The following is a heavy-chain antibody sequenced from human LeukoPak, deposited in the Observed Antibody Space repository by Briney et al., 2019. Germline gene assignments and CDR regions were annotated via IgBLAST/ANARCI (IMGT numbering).Heavy chain of an antibody. V-gene: IGHV3-33*06. J-gene: IGHJ4*02. CDR2: IWYDGSNK. D-gene: IGHD3-10*01. Sequence: GRSLRLSCAASGFTFSTYGMHWVRQAPGKGLEWVALIWYDGSNKKYADSVKGRFTISRDNSKNTLYLQMNSLRAEDTAVYYCAKSPYGSGSYEFDYWGQGTLVTVSS. CDR1: GFTFSTYG. CDR3: AKSPYGSGSYEFDY.